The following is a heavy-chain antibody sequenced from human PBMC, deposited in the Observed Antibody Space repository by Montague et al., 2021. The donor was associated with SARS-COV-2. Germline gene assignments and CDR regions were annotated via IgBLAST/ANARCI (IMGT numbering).Heavy chain of an antibody. V-gene: IGHV4-61*01. Sequence: SETLSLTCTVSGGSFSRGLYYWTWIRQPPGMCLEWIGYVYYSGTANHTPSLKSRLTLTVDTSKNQFTLKLSSVTAADTAIYYCARERLDCSGTSCYTNGMDVWGQGTMVTVSS. CDR1: GGSFSRGLYY. J-gene: IGHJ6*02. D-gene: IGHD2-15*01. CDR2: VYYSGTA. CDR3: ARERLDCSGTSCYTNGMDV.